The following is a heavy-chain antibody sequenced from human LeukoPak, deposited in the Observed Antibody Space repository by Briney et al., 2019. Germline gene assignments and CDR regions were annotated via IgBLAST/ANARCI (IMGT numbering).Heavy chain of an antibody. CDR2: IGGSDGIT. CDR1: GFTFSSYV. CDR3: ARDGLLGYSDY. D-gene: IGHD1-26*01. Sequence: GGSLRLSCEVSGFTFSSYVMSWVRQAPGKGPEWVAYIGGSDGITSYADSVKGRFTISRDNSKNTLYLQMNSLRAEDTAVYYCARDGLLGYSDYWGQGTLVTVSS. V-gene: IGHV3-23*01. J-gene: IGHJ4*02.